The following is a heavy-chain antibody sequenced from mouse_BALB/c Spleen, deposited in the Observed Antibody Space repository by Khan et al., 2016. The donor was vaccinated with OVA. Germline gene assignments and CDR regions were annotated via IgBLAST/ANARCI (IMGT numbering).Heavy chain of an antibody. V-gene: IGHV5-17*02. D-gene: IGHD1-1*01. CDR1: GFTFSSFG. CDR2: ISSGSSTI. J-gene: IGHJ4*01. CDR3: ARVYYGMSYGDAMDY. Sequence: EVELVKSGGGLVQPGGSRKLSCAASGFTFSSFGMHWVRQAPEKGLEWVAYISSGSSTIYYADTVTGRFTISSDNPKNTLFLQMTSLESEDTGMYYCARVYYGMSYGDAMDYWVQGTSVTVSS.